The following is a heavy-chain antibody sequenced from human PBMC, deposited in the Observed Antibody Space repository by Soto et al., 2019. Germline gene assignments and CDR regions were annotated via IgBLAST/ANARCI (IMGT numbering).Heavy chain of an antibody. D-gene: IGHD6-19*01. Sequence: PSVKVSCKASGGTFSSYAISWVRQAPGQGLEWMGGIIPIFGTANYAQKFQGRVTITADESTSTAYMELSSLRSEDTAVYSWAYSSGWYVPIPTLLHYYYGMDALGQGTTVTV. CDR2: IIPIFGTA. CDR1: GGTFSSYA. V-gene: IGHV1-69*13. J-gene: IGHJ6*02. CDR3: AYSSGWYVPIPTLLHYYYGMDA.